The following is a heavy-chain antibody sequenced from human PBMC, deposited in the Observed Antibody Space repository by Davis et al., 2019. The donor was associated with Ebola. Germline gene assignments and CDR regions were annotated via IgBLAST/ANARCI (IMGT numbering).Heavy chain of an antibody. CDR1: GFTFSSYA. CDR3: ARGGILWGNWFDP. D-gene: IGHD3-10*01. CDR2: ISYDGSNT. V-gene: IGHV3-30-3*01. J-gene: IGHJ5*02. Sequence: GGSLRLSCAASGFTFSSYAMHWVRQLPGKGLEWVAVISYDGSNTYYADSVKGRFTISRDNSKNTLYLQVNSLRAEDTAVYYCARGGILWGNWFDPWGQGTLVTVSS.